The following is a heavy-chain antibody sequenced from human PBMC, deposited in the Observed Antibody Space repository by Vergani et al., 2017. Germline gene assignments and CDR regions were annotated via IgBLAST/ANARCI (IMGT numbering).Heavy chain of an antibody. D-gene: IGHD2-15*01. V-gene: IGHV3-9*01. Sequence: EVQLVESGGGLVQPGRSLRLSCAASGFTFDDYAMHWVRQAPGKGLEWVSGISWNSGSTGYADSVKGRFTISRDNAKNSLYLQMNSLRAEDTALYYCAKGLGYCSGGSCAVAFDYWGQGTLVTVSS. J-gene: IGHJ4*02. CDR1: GFTFDDYA. CDR2: ISWNSGST. CDR3: AKGLGYCSGGSCAVAFDY.